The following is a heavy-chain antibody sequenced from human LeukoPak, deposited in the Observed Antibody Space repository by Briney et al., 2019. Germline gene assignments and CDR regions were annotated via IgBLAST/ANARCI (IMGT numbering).Heavy chain of an antibody. Sequence: GGSLRLSCVLSGLTFSDAWMSWVRQAPGKGLEWVGRIRNDRITDYAAPVQGRFSISRDNSKNTFYLQMNSLRTGDTDMYFCTWMATIFTADYWGQGTLVNVSS. D-gene: IGHD5-12*01. CDR1: GLTFSDAW. J-gene: IGHJ4*02. CDR2: IRNDRIT. V-gene: IGHV3-15*01. CDR3: TWMATIFTADY.